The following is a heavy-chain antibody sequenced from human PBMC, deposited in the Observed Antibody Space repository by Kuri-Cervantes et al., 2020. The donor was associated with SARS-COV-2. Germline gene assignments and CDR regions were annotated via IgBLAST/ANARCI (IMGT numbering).Heavy chain of an antibody. D-gene: IGHD2-2*01. CDR3: ARDHRPAAIKYYYYGMDV. V-gene: IGHV3-30-3*01. CDR1: GFTFSSYA. J-gene: IGHJ6*02. Sequence: GESLKISCAASGFTFSSYAMHWVRQAPGKGLEWVAVISYDGSNKYYADSVKGRFTISRDNSKNTLYLQMNSLRAEDTAVYYCARDHRPAAIKYYYYGMDVWGQGTTATVSS. CDR2: ISYDGSNK.